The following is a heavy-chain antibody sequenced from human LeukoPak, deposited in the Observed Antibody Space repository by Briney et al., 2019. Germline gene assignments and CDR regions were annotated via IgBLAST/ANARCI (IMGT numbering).Heavy chain of an antibody. CDR3: GRNPRSSREWWFDP. CDR1: GGTFSSYA. CDR2: INPNSGAT. Sequence: ASVKVSCKASGGTFSSYAISWVRQAPGQGLEWMGRINPNSGATDYAQKFQGRVTMTRDTSINTAYMELSRLTSDDTAVYYCGRNPRSSREWWFDPWGQGTLVTVSS. J-gene: IGHJ5*02. V-gene: IGHV1-2*02. D-gene: IGHD6-13*01.